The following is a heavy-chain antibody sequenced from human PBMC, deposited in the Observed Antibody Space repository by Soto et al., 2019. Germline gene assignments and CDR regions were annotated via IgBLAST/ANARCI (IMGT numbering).Heavy chain of an antibody. J-gene: IGHJ6*02. CDR3: ARVGYSSSSGSSGMDV. D-gene: IGHD6-6*01. CDR1: GYSFTNYY. CDR2: INPSGGST. V-gene: IGHV1-46*01. Sequence: QVQLVQSGAEVKKPGASVKVSCKASGYSFTNYYIHWVRQAPGQGLEWMGIINPSGGSTSYAQKSPGRVTMTRDTSTSTDYMELSSRRSEDRAVYYCARVGYSSSSGSSGMDVWGQGTTVTVSS.